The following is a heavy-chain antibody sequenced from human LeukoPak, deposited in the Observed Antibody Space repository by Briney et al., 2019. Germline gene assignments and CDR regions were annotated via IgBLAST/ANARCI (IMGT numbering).Heavy chain of an antibody. V-gene: IGHV3-23*01. D-gene: IGHD1-14*01. CDR1: GSTFSSYA. CDR3: AKFRNRGSDAFDI. CDR2: ISGSGGST. Sequence: GGSLRLSCAASGSTFSSYAMSWVRQAPGKGLEWVSAISGSGGSTYYADSVKGRFTISRDNSKNTLYLQMNSLRAEDTAVYYCAKFRNRGSDAFDIWGQGTMVTVSS. J-gene: IGHJ3*02.